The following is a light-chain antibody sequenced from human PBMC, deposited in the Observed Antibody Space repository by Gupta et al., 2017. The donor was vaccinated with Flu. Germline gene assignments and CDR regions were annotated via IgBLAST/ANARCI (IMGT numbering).Light chain of an antibody. J-gene: IGKJ2*03. V-gene: IGKV3-20*01. CDR1: QTINNNY. Sequence: ILLTQSPGTLSLSAGERATLSCRASQTINNNYLAWYQQKPGQAPRLLIFDASSSATGVPDRFSGSGSGTDFTLPISRLEPEDFAVYYCQQYGTSSLYSFGRGTKLEI. CDR3: QQYGTSSLYS. CDR2: DAS.